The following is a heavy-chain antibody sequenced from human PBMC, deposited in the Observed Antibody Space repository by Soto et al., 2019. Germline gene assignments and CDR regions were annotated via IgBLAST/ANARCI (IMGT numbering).Heavy chain of an antibody. CDR2: TYYRSKWYN. V-gene: IGHV6-1*01. J-gene: IGHJ5*02. CDR1: GDSVSSNSAA. Sequence: SQTLSLTCAIPGDSVSSNSAAWNWIRQSPSRGLEWLGRTYYRSKWYNDYAVSVKSRITINPDTSKNQFSLQLNSVTPEDTAVYYCSSSADDTNWFDPWGQGTLVTVS. D-gene: IGHD6-6*01. CDR3: SSSADDTNWFDP.